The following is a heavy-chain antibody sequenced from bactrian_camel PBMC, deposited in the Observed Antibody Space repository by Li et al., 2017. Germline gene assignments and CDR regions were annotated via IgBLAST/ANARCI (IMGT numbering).Heavy chain of an antibody. J-gene: IGHJ4*01. V-gene: IGHV3S1*01. D-gene: IGHD5*01. Sequence: LSCAISGHTDSNYCMGWFRETPGKEREGVAMIYTGGRPIHYADSVKGRFTISSGNTKNTMTLQMTELRPEDSGMYYCAAVPFGGGANCGYGDKSDFRYRGQGTQVTVS. CDR1: GHTDSNYC. CDR3: AAVPFGGGANCGYGDKSDFRY. CDR2: IYTGGRPI.